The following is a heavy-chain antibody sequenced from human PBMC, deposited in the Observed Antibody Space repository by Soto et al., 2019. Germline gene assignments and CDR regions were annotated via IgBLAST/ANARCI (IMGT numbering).Heavy chain of an antibody. V-gene: IGHV1-69*13. Sequence: APVKVSCKASGGTFSSYAISCVRQAPGQGLEWMGGIIPIFGTANYAQKFQGRVTITADESTSTSYMELSSLRSEDTAVYYCAGRPKGWFDPWGQGTLVTVSS. J-gene: IGHJ5*02. CDR2: IIPIFGTA. CDR3: AGRPKGWFDP. CDR1: GGTFSSYA.